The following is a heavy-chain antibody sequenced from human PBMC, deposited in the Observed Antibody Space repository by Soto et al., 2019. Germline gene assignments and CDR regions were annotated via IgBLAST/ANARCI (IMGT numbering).Heavy chain of an antibody. D-gene: IGHD6-13*01. CDR2: INHSGSP. CDR1: GGSFSGYY. CDR3: AREYSSSWAPFDP. J-gene: IGHJ5*02. V-gene: IGHV4-34*01. Sequence: QVQLQQWGAGLLKPSETLSLTCAVYGGSFSGYYWSWIRQPPGKGLEWIGEINHSGSPNYNPSLKSRVTISVDTSKNQFSLKLSSVTAADTAVYYCAREYSSSWAPFDPWGQGTLVTVSS.